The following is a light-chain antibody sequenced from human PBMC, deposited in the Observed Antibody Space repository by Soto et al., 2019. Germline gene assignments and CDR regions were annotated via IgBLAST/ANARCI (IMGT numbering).Light chain of an antibody. CDR3: QQRSNWPPIT. V-gene: IGKV3D-20*02. J-gene: IGKJ5*01. CDR2: GAS. Sequence: EIVLTQPPGTLSLSPGERATLSFRASQSVSSANFAWYQQKPGQAPRLLIYGASSRATGIPARFSGTGSETDFTLTISSLEPEDFAVYYCQQRSNWPPITFGQGTRLEIK. CDR1: QSVSSAN.